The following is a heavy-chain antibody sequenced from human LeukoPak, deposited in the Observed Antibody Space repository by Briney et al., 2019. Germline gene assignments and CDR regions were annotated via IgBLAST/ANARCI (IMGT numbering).Heavy chain of an antibody. Sequence: GGSLRLSCAASGITFSDYAMTWVRQAPGKGPEWVAAISGEGSYTFYTDSVKGRFTISRDNARNTVYVQMSSLRVEDTATYYCAKNYASHNAFFDHWGQGDLVTVSS. CDR2: ISGEGSYT. CDR1: GITFSDYA. CDR3: AKNYASHNAFFDH. D-gene: IGHD2-2*01. V-gene: IGHV3-23*01. J-gene: IGHJ4*02.